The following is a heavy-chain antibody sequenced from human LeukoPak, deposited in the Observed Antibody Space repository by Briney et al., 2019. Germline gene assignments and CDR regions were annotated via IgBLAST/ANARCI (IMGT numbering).Heavy chain of an antibody. J-gene: IGHJ4*02. V-gene: IGHV3-73*01. CDR1: GFTFRGSA. D-gene: IGHD6-19*01. CDR2: IRGRAKSYAT. CDR3: TRHPDSSGWSPGVDY. Sequence: PGGSLRLSCAPSGFTFRGSAMHWVRHASGKGLEGVGRIRGRAKSYATAYAASVNGRFTISREDSRNTAYLQMNSLKTEDTAVYYCTRHPDSSGWSPGVDYWGQGTLVTVSS.